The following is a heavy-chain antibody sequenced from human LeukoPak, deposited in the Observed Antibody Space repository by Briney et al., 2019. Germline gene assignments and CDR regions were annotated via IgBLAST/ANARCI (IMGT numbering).Heavy chain of an antibody. J-gene: IGHJ3*02. CDR2: ISGSGGST. V-gene: IGHV3-23*01. D-gene: IGHD6-19*01. CDR1: RFTFSSYA. Sequence: GGSLRLSCAASRFTFSSYAMSWVRQAPGKGLEWVSAISGSGGSTYYADSLKGRFTISRDNSKNTLYLQMNSLRAEDTAVYYCARDYSPRIGSSASYDAFDIWGQGTMVTVSS. CDR3: ARDYSPRIGSSASYDAFDI.